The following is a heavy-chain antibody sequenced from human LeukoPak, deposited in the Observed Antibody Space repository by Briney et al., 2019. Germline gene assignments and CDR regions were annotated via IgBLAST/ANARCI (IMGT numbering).Heavy chain of an antibody. Sequence: PGGSLRLSCAASGFTFSSHAMSWVRQAPGKGLEWVSGISGSGGGTYYADSVKGRFTISRDNSKNTLYVQMNSLRAEDAAVYYCAKGPLYYYGDNAWFGPWGQGTLVTVSS. V-gene: IGHV3-23*01. CDR3: AKGPLYYYGDNAWFGP. J-gene: IGHJ5*02. D-gene: IGHD4-17*01. CDR2: ISGSGGGT. CDR1: GFTFSSHA.